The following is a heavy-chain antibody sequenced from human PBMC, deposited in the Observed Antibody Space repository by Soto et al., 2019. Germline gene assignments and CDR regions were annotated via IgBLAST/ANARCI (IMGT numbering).Heavy chain of an antibody. CDR2: ISWDGGST. V-gene: IGHV3-43*01. D-gene: IGHD4-17*01. J-gene: IGHJ6*02. CDR3: AKVRDYGDLNYGMDV. CDR1: GFTFDDYT. Sequence: GGSLRLSCAASGFTFDDYTMHWVRQAPGKGLEWVSLISWDGGSTYYADSVKGRFTISRDNSKNSLYLQMNSLRTEDTALYYCAKVRDYGDLNYGMDVWGQGTTVTVSS.